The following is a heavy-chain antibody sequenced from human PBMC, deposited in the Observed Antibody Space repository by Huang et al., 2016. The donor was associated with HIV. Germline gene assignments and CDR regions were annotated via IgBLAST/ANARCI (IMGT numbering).Heavy chain of an antibody. J-gene: IGHJ4*02. CDR3: ARDGPEYSNYLDF. V-gene: IGHV3-7*01. CDR1: GCTFDGFW. D-gene: IGHD4-4*01. Sequence: EIQLMEAGGGLVRPGGSLRLSCGVSGCTFDGFWMRWVRQAPGKGLEWVANINQDGSDTYYVESVRGRFTISRDNSKNSLYLQMNGLTDEDAAVYYCARDGPEYSNYLDFWGPGTLVTV. CDR2: INQDGSDT.